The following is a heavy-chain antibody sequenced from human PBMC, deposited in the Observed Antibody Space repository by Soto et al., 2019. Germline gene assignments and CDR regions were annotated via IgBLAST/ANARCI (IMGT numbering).Heavy chain of an antibody. V-gene: IGHV5-51*01. D-gene: IGHD6-13*01. CDR2: IYPGDSDT. CDR3: ARTPGIAPPGTHYNFYFDY. CDR1: GYSFPSYW. Sequence: GESLKISCKGSGYSFPSYWIGWVRQMPGKGLEWMGIIYPGDSDTRYSPSFQGQVTISADKSISTAYLQWSSLKASDTAIYYCARTPGIAPPGTHYNFYFDYWGQGTLVTVSS. J-gene: IGHJ4*02.